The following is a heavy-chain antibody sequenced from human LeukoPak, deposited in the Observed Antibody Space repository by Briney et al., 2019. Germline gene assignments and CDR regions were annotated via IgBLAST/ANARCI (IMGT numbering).Heavy chain of an antibody. V-gene: IGHV3-74*01. CDR2: INSDGSST. J-gene: IGHJ4*02. D-gene: IGHD6-13*01. CDR1: GFTFSSYW. Sequence: GGSLRLSCAASGFTFSSYWMHWVRQAPGKGLVWVSRINSDGSSTSYADSVKGRFTISRDNAKNTLYLQMNSLRAEDTAVYYCARGVEVAAAGDYWGQGTLVTVSS. CDR3: ARGVEVAAAGDY.